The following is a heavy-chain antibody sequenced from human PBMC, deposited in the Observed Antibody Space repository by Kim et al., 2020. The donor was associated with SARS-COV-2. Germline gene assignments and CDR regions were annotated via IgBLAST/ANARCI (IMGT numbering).Heavy chain of an antibody. V-gene: IGHV1-46*01. CDR3: ARETSTITMVRGPSQGGLSMDV. CDR1: GYTFTSYY. Sequence: ASVKVSCKASGYTFTSYYMHWVRQAPGQGLEWMGIINPSGGSTSYAQKFQGRVTMTRDTSTSTVYMELSSLRSEDTAVYYCARETSTITMVRGPSQGGLSMDVWGQGTTVTVSS. D-gene: IGHD3-10*01. CDR2: INPSGGST. J-gene: IGHJ6*02.